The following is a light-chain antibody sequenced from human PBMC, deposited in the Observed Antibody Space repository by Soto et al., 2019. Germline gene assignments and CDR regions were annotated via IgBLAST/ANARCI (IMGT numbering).Light chain of an antibody. CDR1: SSDVVGYNY. CDR3: SSYTTSSPHVV. CDR2: DVS. J-gene: IGLJ2*01. Sequence: QSALTQPASVSGSPGQSITISCTGTSSDVVGYNYVSWYQQHPGKAPKLMIYDVSNRPSGVSNRFSGSKSGNTAYLTISGLQAEDEADYYCSSYTTSSPHVVFGGGTKLTVL. V-gene: IGLV2-14*01.